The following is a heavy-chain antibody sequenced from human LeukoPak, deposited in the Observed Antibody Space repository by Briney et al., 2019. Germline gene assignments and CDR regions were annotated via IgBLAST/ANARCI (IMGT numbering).Heavy chain of an antibody. J-gene: IGHJ4*02. Sequence: SETLPLTCGVYGESFSGYYLSWIRQPPGKGLEWIGQISHSGRTNYNPSLKSRVTMSLDTSKSHFSLNLNSVTAADTAVYYCARHAKGGYYFDYWGQGTLVTVSS. CDR1: GESFSGYY. D-gene: IGHD3-16*01. CDR2: ISHSGRT. CDR3: ARHAKGGYYFDY. V-gene: IGHV4-34*01.